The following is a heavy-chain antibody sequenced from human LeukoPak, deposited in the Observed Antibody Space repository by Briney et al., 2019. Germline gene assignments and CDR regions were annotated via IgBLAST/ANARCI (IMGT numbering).Heavy chain of an antibody. CDR3: ARADYGYY. V-gene: IGHV4-39*01. CDR2: IYHSGYT. D-gene: IGHD4-17*01. Sequence: PSETLSLTCTVSGXSITDTSYYWGWSRLSPGKGLEWIASIYHSGYTYYNPSLKSRVTMSVDTSKNQFSLSLTSLTAADTAVYYCARADYGYYWGQGTLVTVSS. CDR1: GXSITDTSYY. J-gene: IGHJ4*02.